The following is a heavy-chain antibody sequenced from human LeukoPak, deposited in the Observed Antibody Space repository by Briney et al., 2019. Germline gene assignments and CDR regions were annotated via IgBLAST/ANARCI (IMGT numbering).Heavy chain of an antibody. CDR2: INHSGST. CDR3: ARLQSTIFGVVTHFDY. J-gene: IGHJ4*02. CDR1: GGSFSGYY. Sequence: PSETLSLTCAVYGGSFSGYYWSWIRQPPGKGLEWIGEINHSGSTNYNPSLKSRVTISVDTSKNQFSLKLSSVTAADTAVYYCARLQSTIFGVVTHFDYWGQGTLVTVSS. D-gene: IGHD3-3*01. V-gene: IGHV4-34*01.